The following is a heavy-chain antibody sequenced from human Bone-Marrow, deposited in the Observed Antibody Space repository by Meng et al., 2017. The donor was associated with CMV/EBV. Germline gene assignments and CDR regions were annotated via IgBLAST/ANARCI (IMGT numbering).Heavy chain of an antibody. Sequence: SVKVSCKASGGTFSSYAISWVRQAPGQGLEWMGGIIPIFGTANYAQKFQGRVTITTDESTSTAYMEPSSLRSEDTAVYYCARLMTVIAVAGNDAFDIWGQATMVTVSS. CDR2: IIPIFGTA. CDR1: GGTFSSYA. V-gene: IGHV1-69*05. J-gene: IGHJ3*02. D-gene: IGHD6-19*01. CDR3: ARLMTVIAVAGNDAFDI.